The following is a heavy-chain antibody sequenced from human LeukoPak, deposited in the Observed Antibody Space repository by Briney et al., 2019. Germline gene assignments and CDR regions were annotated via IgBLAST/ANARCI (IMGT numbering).Heavy chain of an antibody. CDR1: GFTFDDYA. V-gene: IGHV3-9*01. CDR2: ISWNSGSI. D-gene: IGHD5-18*01. Sequence: GGSLRLSCAASGFTFDDYAMHWVRQAPGKGLEWVSGISWNSGSIGYADSVKGRFTISRDNAKNSLYLQMNSLRAEDTALYYCAKEDTATSHDYYYGMEVWGQGTTVTVSS. J-gene: IGHJ6*02. CDR3: AKEDTATSHDYYYGMEV.